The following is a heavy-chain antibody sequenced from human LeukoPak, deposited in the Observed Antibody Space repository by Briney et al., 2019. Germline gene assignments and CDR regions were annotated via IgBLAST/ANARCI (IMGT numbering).Heavy chain of an antibody. Sequence: GWSLRLSRAASGFTFSDYYMCWSRQAPGLGLEWVSYISSSGSTIYYADSVKGRFTISRDNAKNSLYLQMNSLRAEDTAVYYCASWGSFDAFDIWGQGTMVTVSS. D-gene: IGHD3-16*01. CDR3: ASWGSFDAFDI. V-gene: IGHV3-11*04. CDR1: GFTFSDYY. J-gene: IGHJ3*02. CDR2: ISSSGSTI.